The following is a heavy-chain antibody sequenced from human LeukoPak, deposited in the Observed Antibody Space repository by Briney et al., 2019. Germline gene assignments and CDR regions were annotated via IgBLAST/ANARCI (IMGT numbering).Heavy chain of an antibody. CDR2: INPNGGGT. CDR1: GYTFINYY. Sequence: ASVKVSCKASGYTFINYYMHWVRQAPGQGLEWMGWINPNGGGTNYAQKFQGWVTMTRDTSISTAYMELSRLRSDDTAVYYCARVDLYYYGMDVWGQGTTVTVSS. J-gene: IGHJ6*02. D-gene: IGHD3-9*01. V-gene: IGHV1-2*04. CDR3: ARVDLYYYGMDV.